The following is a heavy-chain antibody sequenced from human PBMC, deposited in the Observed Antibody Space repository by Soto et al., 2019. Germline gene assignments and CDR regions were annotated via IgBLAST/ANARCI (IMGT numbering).Heavy chain of an antibody. Sequence: GESLKISCKGSGYSFISHWVGWVRQMPGKGLEWMGSIYPGDSDTTYSPSIQGQVTISADKSSTTVYLQWNTLKASDTAMYYCAKTDGYEVEYWGQGTQVTVSS. CDR3: AKTDGYEVEY. CDR2: IYPGDSDT. V-gene: IGHV5-51*01. J-gene: IGHJ4*02. D-gene: IGHD5-18*01. CDR1: GYSFISHW.